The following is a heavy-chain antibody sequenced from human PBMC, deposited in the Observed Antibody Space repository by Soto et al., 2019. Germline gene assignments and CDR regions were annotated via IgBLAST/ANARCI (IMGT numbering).Heavy chain of an antibody. CDR1: GFTFSTAW. V-gene: IGHV3-15*07. J-gene: IGHJ4*02. CDR3: AAEIPNDSNQCGY. CDR2: IKSEAGGETN. D-gene: IGHD4-4*01. Sequence: GSLRHSCAASGFTFSTAWMHWVRQTPEKSLEWVGRIKSEAGGETNDYAAPVKGRFAISRDNSTDTLYLQMNSLKPEDVVVYYGAAEIPNDSNQCGYRGRGTLFAVAS.